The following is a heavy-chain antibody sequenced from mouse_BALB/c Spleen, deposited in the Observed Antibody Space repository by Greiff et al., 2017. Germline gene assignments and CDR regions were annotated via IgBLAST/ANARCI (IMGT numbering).Heavy chain of an antibody. V-gene: IGHV5-6-5*01. CDR1: GFTFSSYA. CDR3: ARVYDGSPYAMDY. CDR2: ISSGGST. Sequence: EVNLVESGGGLVKPGGSLKLSCAASGFTFSSYAMSWVRQTPEKRLEWVASISSGGSTYYPDSVKGRFTISRDNARNILYLQMSSLRSEDTAMYYCARVYDGSPYAMDYWGQGTSVTVSS. D-gene: IGHD2-3*01. J-gene: IGHJ4*01.